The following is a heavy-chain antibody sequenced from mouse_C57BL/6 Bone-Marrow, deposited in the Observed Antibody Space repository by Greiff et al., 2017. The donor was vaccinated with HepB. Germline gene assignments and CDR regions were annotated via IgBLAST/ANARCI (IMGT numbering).Heavy chain of an antibody. CDR2: ISSGGSYT. J-gene: IGHJ2*01. V-gene: IGHV5-6*01. CDR3: ARHGYFDY. CDR1: GFTFSSYG. Sequence: EVKLMESGGDLVKPGGSLKLSCAASGFTFSSYGMSWVRQTPDKRLEWVATISSGGSYTYYPDSVKGLFTISRDNAKNTLYLQMSSLKSEDTAMYYCARHGYFDYWGQGTTLTVSS.